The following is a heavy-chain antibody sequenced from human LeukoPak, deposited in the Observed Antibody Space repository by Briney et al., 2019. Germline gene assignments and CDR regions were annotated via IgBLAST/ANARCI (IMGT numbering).Heavy chain of an antibody. CDR3: AKATVYDFWSGLLAFDI. Sequence: PGGSLRLSCAASGFTFDDYAMHWVRHAPGKGLEWVSGISWNSGSIGYADSVKGRFTISRDNAKNSLYLQMNSLRAEDTALYYCAKATVYDFWSGLLAFDIWGQGTMVTVSS. V-gene: IGHV3-9*01. D-gene: IGHD3-3*01. CDR1: GFTFDDYA. J-gene: IGHJ3*02. CDR2: ISWNSGSI.